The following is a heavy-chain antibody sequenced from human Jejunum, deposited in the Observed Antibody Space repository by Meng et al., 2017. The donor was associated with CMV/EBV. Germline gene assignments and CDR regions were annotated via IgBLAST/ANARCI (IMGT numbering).Heavy chain of an antibody. J-gene: IGHJ5*02. V-gene: IGHV4-30-4*01. CDR1: GGSIISGDRY. CDR3: VLMIPADTNYFDP. Sequence: GGSIISGDRYWAWIRQSPGKGLEWIGNVYYSGTTSYNRSLKSRVTISVDTSKNQFSLKLASVIAADTAVYYCVLMIPADTNYFDPWGQGTLVTVSS. D-gene: IGHD6-25*01. CDR2: VYYSGTT.